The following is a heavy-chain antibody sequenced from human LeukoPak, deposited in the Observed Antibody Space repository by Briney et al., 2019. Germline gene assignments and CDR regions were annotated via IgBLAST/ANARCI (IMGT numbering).Heavy chain of an antibody. D-gene: IGHD1-14*01. CDR2: IYYSGST. V-gene: IGHV4-39*07. Sequence: SETLSLTCTVSGGSISSSSYYWGWIRQPPGKGLEWIGSIYYSGSTYYNPSLKSRVTISVDTSKNQFSLKLSSVTAADTAVYYCAREGVLTETYFDYWGQGTLVTVSS. J-gene: IGHJ4*02. CDR1: GGSISSSSYY. CDR3: AREGVLTETYFDY.